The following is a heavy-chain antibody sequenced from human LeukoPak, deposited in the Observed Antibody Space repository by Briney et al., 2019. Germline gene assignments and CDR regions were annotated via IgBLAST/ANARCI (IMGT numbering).Heavy chain of an antibody. V-gene: IGHV3-21*01. J-gene: IGHJ3*02. D-gene: IGHD4-17*01. CDR1: GFTFSSYS. Sequence: GGSLRLSCAASGFTFSSYSMSWVRQAPGQGLEWLSSISSSSTYIYYADSLKGRFTISRDIAKNSLYLQMNSLRADDTAVYYCARTYGDYKDDAFDTWGQGTMVTVSS. CDR2: ISSSSTYI. CDR3: ARTYGDYKDDAFDT.